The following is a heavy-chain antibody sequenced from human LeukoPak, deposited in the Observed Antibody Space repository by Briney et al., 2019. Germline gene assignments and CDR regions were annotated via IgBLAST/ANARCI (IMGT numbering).Heavy chain of an antibody. CDR2: ISSSGSTI. CDR3: AREGGHEFDY. D-gene: IGHD2-15*01. V-gene: IGHV3-48*03. CDR1: AFTFNRYE. J-gene: IGHJ4*02. Sequence: PGGSLRLSCAASAFTFNRYEMNWVRQAPGKGLEWVSYISSSGSTIYYADSVKGRFTISRDNAKNSLYLQMNSLRVEDTAVYYCAREGGHEFDYWGQGTLVTVSS.